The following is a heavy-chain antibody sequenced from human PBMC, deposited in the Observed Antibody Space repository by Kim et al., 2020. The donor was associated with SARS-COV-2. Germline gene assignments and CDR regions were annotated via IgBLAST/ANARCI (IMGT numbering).Heavy chain of an antibody. D-gene: IGHD1-26*01. CDR3: ARVVGAGYYYYYGMDV. V-gene: IGHV3-11*04. Sequence: GGSLRLSCAASGFTFSDYYMSWIRQAPGKGLEWVSYISSSGSTIYYADSVKGRFTISRDNAKNSLYLQMNSLRAEDTAVYYCARVVGAGYYYYYGMDVWGQGTTVTVSS. CDR1: GFTFSDYY. CDR2: ISSSGSTI. J-gene: IGHJ6*02.